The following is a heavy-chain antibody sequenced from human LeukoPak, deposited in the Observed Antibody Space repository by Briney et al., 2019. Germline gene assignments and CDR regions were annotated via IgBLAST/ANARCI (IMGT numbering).Heavy chain of an antibody. CDR3: ARDIVVVPAAPHGSSDFDY. J-gene: IGHJ4*02. D-gene: IGHD2-2*01. CDR1: GFSFNDAW. V-gene: IGHV3-23*01. Sequence: PGGSLRLSCAASGFSFNDAWMSWVRQAPGKGLEWVSAISGSGGSTYYADSVKGRFTISRDNSKNTLYLQMNSLRAEDTAVYYCARDIVVVPAAPHGSSDFDYWGQGTLVTVSS. CDR2: ISGSGGST.